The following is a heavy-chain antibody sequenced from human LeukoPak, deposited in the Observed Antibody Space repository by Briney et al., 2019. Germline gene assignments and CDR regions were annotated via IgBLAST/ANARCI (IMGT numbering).Heavy chain of an antibody. CDR3: AILRGYSYDFDY. J-gene: IGHJ4*02. CDR1: GFTFSSYS. D-gene: IGHD5-18*01. V-gene: IGHV3-21*01. Sequence: GGSLRLSCAASGFTFSSYSMNWVRQAPGKGLEWVSSISSSSSYIYYADSVKGRFTISRDNAKNSLYLQMNILRAEDTAVYYCAILRGYSYDFDYGGPGTRVTVSS. CDR2: ISSSSSYI.